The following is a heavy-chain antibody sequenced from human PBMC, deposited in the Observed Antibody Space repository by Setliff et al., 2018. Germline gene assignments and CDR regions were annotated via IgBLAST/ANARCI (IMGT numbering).Heavy chain of an antibody. CDR3: AKGGVAGLDS. Sequence: SETLSLTCAVYSGSFSGYYWSWIRQPPGKGLEWIGEINHSGNTNYNPSLKSRVTISVDKSKNQFSLNLSSVTAADTAVYYCAKGGVAGLDSWGQGTLVTVSS. D-gene: IGHD6-19*01. J-gene: IGHJ4*02. CDR1: SGSFSGYY. CDR2: INHSGNT. V-gene: IGHV4-34*01.